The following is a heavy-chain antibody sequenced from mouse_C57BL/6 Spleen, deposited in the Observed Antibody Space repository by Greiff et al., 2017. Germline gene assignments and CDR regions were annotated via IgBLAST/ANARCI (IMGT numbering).Heavy chain of an antibody. J-gene: IGHJ1*03. Sequence: VQLQQSGPELVKPGASVKIPCKASGYTFTDYNMDWVKQSHGKSLEWIGDINPNNGGTIYNQKFKGKATLTVDKSSSTAYMELRSLTSEDTAVYYCARPPYYYGSSYGDYWYFDVWGTGTTVTVSS. CDR1: GYTFTDYN. CDR3: ARPPYYYGSSYGDYWYFDV. D-gene: IGHD1-1*01. CDR2: INPNNGGT. V-gene: IGHV1-18*01.